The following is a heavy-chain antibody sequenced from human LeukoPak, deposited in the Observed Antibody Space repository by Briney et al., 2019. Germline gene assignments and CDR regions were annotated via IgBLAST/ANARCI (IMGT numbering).Heavy chain of an antibody. Sequence: GGSLRLSGAASGFTFSDYSMNWDRQAPGKGLEWVSFISGRGSYIYYVESVKGRSTISRDNAKDSVYLEMHRLRAEDTAVYYCAAYDSSGYVDYWGQGTPVTVSS. CDR3: AAYDSSGYVDY. CDR1: GFTFSDYS. V-gene: IGHV3-21*01. J-gene: IGHJ4*02. D-gene: IGHD3-22*01. CDR2: ISGRGSYI.